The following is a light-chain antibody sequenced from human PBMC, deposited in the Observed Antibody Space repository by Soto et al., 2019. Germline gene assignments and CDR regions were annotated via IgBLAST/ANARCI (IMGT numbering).Light chain of an antibody. J-gene: IGLJ2*01. Sequence: QSVLAQPPSASGTPGQRVTISCSGSASNIGGKSISWFQQPPGTAPKLLIHADYQRPSGVPGRFSGSKSRTSASLTIAGLQSEDEDDYCCAAWDGSRWVFGGGTKLTVL. CDR2: ADY. V-gene: IGLV1-44*01. CDR1: ASNIGGKS. CDR3: AAWDGSRWV.